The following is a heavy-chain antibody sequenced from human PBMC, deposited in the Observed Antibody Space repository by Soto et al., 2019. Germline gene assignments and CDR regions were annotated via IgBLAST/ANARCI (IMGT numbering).Heavy chain of an antibody. CDR2: IYSGGST. V-gene: IGHV3-53*02. CDR1: GFTVSSNY. Sequence: EVQLVETGGGLIQPGGSLRLSCAASGFTVSSNYMSWVRQAPGKGLECVSVIYSGGSTYYADSVKGRFTISRDNSKNTLYLQMNSLRAEDTAVYYCAGPSSGWSAHTGPGYFGLWGRGTLVTVSS. CDR3: AGPSSGWSAHTGPGYFGL. D-gene: IGHD6-19*01. J-gene: IGHJ2*01.